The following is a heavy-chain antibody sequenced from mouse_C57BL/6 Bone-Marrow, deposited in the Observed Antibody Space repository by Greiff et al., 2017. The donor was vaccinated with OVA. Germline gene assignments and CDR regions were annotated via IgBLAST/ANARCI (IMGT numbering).Heavy chain of an antibody. V-gene: IGHV5-4*01. CDR1: GFTFSSYA. CDR3: AREERVLRRSWYFDV. CDR2: ISDGGSYT. J-gene: IGHJ1*03. D-gene: IGHD1-1*01. Sequence: EVQRVESGGGLVKPGGSLKLSCAASGFTFSSYAMSWVRQTPEKRLEWVATISDGGSYTYYPDNVKGRFTISRDNAKNNLYLQMSHLKSEDTAMYYCAREERVLRRSWYFDVWGTGTTVTVAS.